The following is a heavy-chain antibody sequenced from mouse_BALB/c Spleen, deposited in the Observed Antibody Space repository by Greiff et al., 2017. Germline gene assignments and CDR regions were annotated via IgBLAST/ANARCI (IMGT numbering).Heavy chain of an antibody. CDR1: GYTFTDYY. D-gene: IGHD3-3*01. CDR2: IYPGSGNT. Sequence: QVQLQQSGAELARPGASVKLSCKASGYTFTDYYINWVKQRTGQGLEWIGEIYPGSGNTYYNEKFKGKATLTADKSSSTAYMQLSSLTSEDSAVYFCAREGLYFDVWGAGTTVTVSS. J-gene: IGHJ1*01. V-gene: IGHV1-77*01. CDR3: AREGLYFDV.